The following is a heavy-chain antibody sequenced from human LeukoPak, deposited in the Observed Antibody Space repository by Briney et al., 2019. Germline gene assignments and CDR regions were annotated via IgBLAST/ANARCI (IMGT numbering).Heavy chain of an antibody. CDR3: ANAMVAGGFQYFRH. CDR2: INGGNANT. J-gene: IGHJ1*01. D-gene: IGHD6-19*01. V-gene: IGHV1-3*01. Sequence: ASVKVSCKTSGYTFTNYVMHWMRQAPGQRLEWMGWINGGNANTQYSQKFQGRVTFTRDTSASTGYMELSGLISEDTAVYYRANAMVAGGFQYFRHWGQGTLVTVSS. CDR1: GYTFTNYV.